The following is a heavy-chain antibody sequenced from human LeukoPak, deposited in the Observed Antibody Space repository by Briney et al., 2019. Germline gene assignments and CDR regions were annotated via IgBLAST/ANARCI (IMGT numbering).Heavy chain of an antibody. J-gene: IGHJ2*01. V-gene: IGHV3-48*03. CDR2: ISSSGSTI. CDR3: AATYYYDSSGYSYWYFDL. Sequence: GGSLRLSCAASGFTFSRYAMNWVRQAPGKGLEWVSYISSSGSTIYYADSVKGRFTIPRDNAKNSLYLQMNSLRAEDTAVYYCAATYYYDSSGYSYWYFDLWGRGTLVTVSS. D-gene: IGHD3-22*01. CDR1: GFTFSRYA.